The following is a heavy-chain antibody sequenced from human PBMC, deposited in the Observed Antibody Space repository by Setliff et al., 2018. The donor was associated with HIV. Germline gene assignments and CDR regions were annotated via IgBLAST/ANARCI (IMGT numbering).Heavy chain of an antibody. J-gene: IGHJ4*02. CDR2: INASGDKT. CDR1: GFNFTNYY. D-gene: IGHD5-12*01. Sequence: ASVKVSCKASGFNFTNYYIHWVRQAPGEGLEWVGVINASGDKTNYAQKLQGRLIITKDTSTSTVYMELSSLRSDDTAVYYCGRDYRSWIRAIGYWGQGTLVTVSS. V-gene: IGHV1-46*03. CDR3: GRDYRSWIRAIGY.